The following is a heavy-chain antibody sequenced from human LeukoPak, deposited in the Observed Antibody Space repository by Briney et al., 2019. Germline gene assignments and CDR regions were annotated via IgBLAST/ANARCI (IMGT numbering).Heavy chain of an antibody. Sequence: PGGSLRLSCAASGFTFYDYAMHWVRQAPGKGLEWVSGISWNSGSIGYADSVKGRFTISRDNAKNSLYLQMNSLRAEDTALYYCAKDRSARRGYGSGSYYIGVAPDYWGQGTLVTVSS. CDR2: ISWNSGSI. V-gene: IGHV3-9*01. CDR1: GFTFYDYA. D-gene: IGHD3-10*01. CDR3: AKDRSARRGYGSGSYYIGVAPDY. J-gene: IGHJ4*02.